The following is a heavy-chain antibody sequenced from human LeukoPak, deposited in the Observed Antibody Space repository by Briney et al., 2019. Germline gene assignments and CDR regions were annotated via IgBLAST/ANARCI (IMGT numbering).Heavy chain of an antibody. J-gene: IGHJ4*02. CDR1: GFTFSSYG. Sequence: PGRSLRLSCAASGFTFSSYGMHWVRQAPGKGLEWVAVISYDGSNKYYADSVKGRLTISRDNSKNTLYLQMNSLTAEDTAVYYCAKGGYSFHYAFDYWGQGTLVTVSS. D-gene: IGHD5-18*01. V-gene: IGHV3-30*18. CDR2: ISYDGSNK. CDR3: AKGGYSFHYAFDY.